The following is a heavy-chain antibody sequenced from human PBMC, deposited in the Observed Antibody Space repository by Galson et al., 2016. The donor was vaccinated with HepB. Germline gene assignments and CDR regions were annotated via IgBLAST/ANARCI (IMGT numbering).Heavy chain of an antibody. V-gene: IGHV3-23*01. CDR2: ISTSGGST. J-gene: IGHJ4*02. Sequence: SLRLSCAASGFAFSVYGMTWVRQAPRKGLEWVAAISTSGGSTDYADSVKGRFTISRDNSKNMLYPQMNSLRVEDTALYYCAKGTTRLGDNWGQGILVTVSS. CDR1: GFAFSVYG. CDR3: AKGTTRLGDN. D-gene: IGHD4-11*01.